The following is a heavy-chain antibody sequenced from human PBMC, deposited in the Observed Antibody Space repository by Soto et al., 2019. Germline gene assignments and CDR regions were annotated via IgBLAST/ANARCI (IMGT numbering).Heavy chain of an antibody. CDR1: GGSISSSSYY. J-gene: IGHJ4*02. CDR3: ARHSRAAGPYYFDY. CDR2: IYYSGST. V-gene: IGHV4-39*01. Sequence: SETLSLTCTVSGGSISSSSYYWGWIRQPPGKGLEWIGSIYYSGSTYYNPSLKSRVTISVDTSKNQFSLKLSSVTAADTAVYYCARHSRAAGPYYFDYWGQGTLVTVSS. D-gene: IGHD6-13*01.